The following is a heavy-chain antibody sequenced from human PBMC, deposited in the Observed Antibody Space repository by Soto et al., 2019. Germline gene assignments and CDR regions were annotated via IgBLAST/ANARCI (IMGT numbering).Heavy chain of an antibody. V-gene: IGHV3-74*03. Sequence: EVQLVESGGGLVQPGASLRLSCAASGFTFSKYWMHWVRQAPGKGLVWVSRIDGAGSSTTYADSVKGRFTISRDNAKNTLYLQMNSLRAEDTALYYCARDLNNWNDATGGDCWGQGTLVTVSS. J-gene: IGHJ4*01. CDR3: ARDLNNWNDATGGDC. CDR1: GFTFSKYW. CDR2: IDGAGSST. D-gene: IGHD1-20*01.